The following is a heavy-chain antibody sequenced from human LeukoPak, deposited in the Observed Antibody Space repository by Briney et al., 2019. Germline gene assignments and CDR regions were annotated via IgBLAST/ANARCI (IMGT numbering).Heavy chain of an antibody. D-gene: IGHD2-21*01. J-gene: IGHJ6*02. V-gene: IGHV4-59*01. Sequence: SETLSLTCIVSGGSLSGFYWSWIRQPPGKGLEWIGYIYYTGSTNYNPSLKSRVTISVDMSKSQFSLKLNSVTAADTAVYYCARVSQFASYWYAMDVWGQGTTVTVSS. CDR3: ARVSQFASYWYAMDV. CDR1: GGSLSGFY. CDR2: IYYTGST.